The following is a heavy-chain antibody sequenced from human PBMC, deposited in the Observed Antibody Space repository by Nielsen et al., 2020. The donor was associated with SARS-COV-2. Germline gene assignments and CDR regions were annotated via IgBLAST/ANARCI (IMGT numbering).Heavy chain of an antibody. V-gene: IGHV1-2*06. J-gene: IGHJ6*02. D-gene: IGHD3/OR15-3a*01. Sequence: ASVKVSCKASGYTFTDYYIHWVRQAPGQGLAWMGRINPYSGGTNYAQKFPGTVTMTRNASNSTVYMELTSDETAVYYCARARATIFGLVMSYGMDVWGQGTTVAVSS. CDR3: ARARATIFGLVMSYGMDV. CDR1: GYTFTDYY. CDR2: INPYSGGT.